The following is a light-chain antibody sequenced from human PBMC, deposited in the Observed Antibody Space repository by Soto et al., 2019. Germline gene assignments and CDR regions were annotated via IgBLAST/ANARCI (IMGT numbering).Light chain of an antibody. CDR3: SSYTSDFTII. CDR2: DVS. Sequence: QSALTQPASVSGSPGQSITISCTGTISDVGGYQYVSWFQQHPGKAPKLMIYDVSDRPSVVSSRFSGSKSGNTASLTISGLQSEDEADYYCSSYTSDFTIIFGGGTQLTVL. V-gene: IGLV2-14*03. CDR1: ISDVGGYQY. J-gene: IGLJ2*01.